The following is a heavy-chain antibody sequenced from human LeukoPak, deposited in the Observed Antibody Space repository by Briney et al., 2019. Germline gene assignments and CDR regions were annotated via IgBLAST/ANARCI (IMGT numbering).Heavy chain of an antibody. V-gene: IGHV3-11*01. CDR1: GFDFGADY. CDR3: AREIVYYMDV. D-gene: IGHD2-15*01. J-gene: IGHJ6*03. Sequence: GGSLSLACEATGFDFGADYMTWIRQAPGKGLEWVAYISPGGDAIYYGDSVKGRFIVSRENAKNALYLEMNRLRAEDTAVYYCAREIVYYMDVWGKGATVTVSS. CDR2: ISPGGDAI.